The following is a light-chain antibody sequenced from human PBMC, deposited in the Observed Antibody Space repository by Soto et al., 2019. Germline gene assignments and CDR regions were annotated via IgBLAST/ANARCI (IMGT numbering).Light chain of an antibody. CDR1: QNIRNL. J-gene: IGKJ5*01. Sequence: DIQLTQSPSTLSAAVGDSVTITCRASQNIRNLLAWYQQKPGKAPKPLIFDASTLKTGVPSRFGGSGSGAEFNFTITGLQPDDFATYFCQQYYTYPTFGQGTRLEI. CDR3: QQYYTYPT. CDR2: DAS. V-gene: IGKV1-5*01.